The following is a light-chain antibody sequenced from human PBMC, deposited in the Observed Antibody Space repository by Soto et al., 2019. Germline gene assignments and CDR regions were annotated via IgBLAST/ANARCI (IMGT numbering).Light chain of an antibody. CDR1: NIGSKS. CDR3: QVWDSSSDLHVV. V-gene: IGLV3-21*04. CDR2: YDS. J-gene: IGLJ2*01. Sequence: SYELTQPPSVSVAPGKTARITCGGNNIGSKSVHWYQQKPGQAPVLVIYYDSDRPSGIPERFSGSNSGNTATLTISRVEAGDVADYYCQVWDSSSDLHVVFGGGTKLTVL.